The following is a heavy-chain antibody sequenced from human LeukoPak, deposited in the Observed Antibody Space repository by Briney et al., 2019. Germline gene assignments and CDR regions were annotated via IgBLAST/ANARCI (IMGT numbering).Heavy chain of an antibody. D-gene: IGHD2-15*01. Sequence: EASVKVSCKASGYTFTGYYMHWVRQAPGQGLEWMGWINPNSGGTNYVQKFQGRVTMTRDTSISTAYMELSRLRSDDTAVYYCARDRGVDYCSGGSCSHYYYYMDVWGKGTTVTISS. CDR1: GYTFTGYY. CDR3: ARDRGVDYCSGGSCSHYYYYMDV. J-gene: IGHJ6*03. V-gene: IGHV1-2*02. CDR2: INPNSGGT.